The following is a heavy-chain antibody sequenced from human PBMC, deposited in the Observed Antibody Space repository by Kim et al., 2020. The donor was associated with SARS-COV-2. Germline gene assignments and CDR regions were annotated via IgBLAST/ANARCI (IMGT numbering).Heavy chain of an antibody. CDR1: GYTFTSYA. Sequence: ASVKVSCKASGYTFTSYAMHWVRQAPGQRLEWMGWINAGNGNTKYSQKFQGRVTITRDTSASTAYMELSSLRSEDTAVYYCARDGLWFGELLGYWGQGTLVTVSS. CDR3: ARDGLWFGELLGY. J-gene: IGHJ4*02. D-gene: IGHD3-10*01. CDR2: INAGNGNT. V-gene: IGHV1-3*01.